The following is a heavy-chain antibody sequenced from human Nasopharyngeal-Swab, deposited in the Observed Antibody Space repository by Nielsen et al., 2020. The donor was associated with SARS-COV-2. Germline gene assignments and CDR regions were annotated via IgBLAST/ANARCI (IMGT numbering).Heavy chain of an antibody. V-gene: IGHV3-30*04. CDR3: ARDRDGHYYGMGIFQY. J-gene: IGHJ4*02. CDR1: GFTFSSSV. D-gene: IGHD3-10*01. Sequence: GGSLRLSCAASGFTFSSSVMHWVRQAPGGGLEWVAVISYDGGDKYADSVKGRFTISRDNSKNTLYLRMNSLRPEDTAVYYCARDRDGHYYGMGIFQYWGQGTLVTVSS. CDR2: ISYDGGDK.